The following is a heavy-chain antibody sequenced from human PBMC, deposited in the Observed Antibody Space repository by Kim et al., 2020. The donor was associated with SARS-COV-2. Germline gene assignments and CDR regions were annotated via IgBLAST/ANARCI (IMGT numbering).Heavy chain of an antibody. V-gene: IGHV4-34*01. CDR3: ARGRIAVAPYYFDT. CDR2: INHSGST. CDR1: GGSFSGYY. D-gene: IGHD6-19*01. J-gene: IGHJ4*02. Sequence: SETLSLTCAVYGGSFSGYYWNWIRQPPGKGLEWIGEINHSGSTNYNPSLKSRVTISVDTSKNQFSLQLRSVTAADTAVYYCARGRIAVAPYYFDTWGPGTPVTVSS.